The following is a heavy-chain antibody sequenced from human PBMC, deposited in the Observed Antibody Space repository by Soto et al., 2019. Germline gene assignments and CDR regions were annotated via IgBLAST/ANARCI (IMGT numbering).Heavy chain of an antibody. CDR3: ARLDDYGGKGRDY. J-gene: IGHJ4*02. V-gene: IGHV4-59*01. Sequence: SETLSLTCTVYGGSISSYYWSWIRQPPGKGLEWIGYIYYSGSTNYNPSLKSRVTISVDTSKNQFSLKLSSVTAADTAVYYCARLDDYGGKGRDYWGQGTLVTVSS. CDR1: GGSISSYY. CDR2: IYYSGST. D-gene: IGHD4-17*01.